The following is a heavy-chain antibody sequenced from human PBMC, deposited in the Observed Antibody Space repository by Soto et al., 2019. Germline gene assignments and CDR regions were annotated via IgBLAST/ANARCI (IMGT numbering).Heavy chain of an antibody. CDR1: GGSFSPYF. CDR2: INHSGST. J-gene: IGHJ2*01. D-gene: IGHD6-19*01. Sequence: QVQLQQWGAGLLKPSETLSLTCAVYGGSFSPYFWSWIRQPPGTGLEWIGEINHSGSTNYNPSLTRRATLSVDTSKNQVSLNLTSVTAADTAVYYCARLASGWQYYYFDFWGRGTPVTVSS. CDR3: ARLASGWQYYYFDF. V-gene: IGHV4-34*01.